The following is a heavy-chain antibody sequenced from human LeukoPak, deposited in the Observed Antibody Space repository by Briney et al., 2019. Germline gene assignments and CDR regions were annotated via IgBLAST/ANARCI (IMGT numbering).Heavy chain of an antibody. V-gene: IGHV4-4*02. CDR2: IYHSGST. D-gene: IGHD3-10*01. CDR1: GGSISSSNW. J-gene: IGHJ3*02. CDR3: ARAGSDYYGSGSYRNDAFDI. Sequence: SETLSLTCAVSGGSISSSNWWSWVRQPPGKGLEWIGEIYHSGSTNYNPSLKSRVTISVDKSKNQFSLKLSSVTAADTAVYYCARAGSDYYGSGSYRNDAFDIWGQGTMVTVSS.